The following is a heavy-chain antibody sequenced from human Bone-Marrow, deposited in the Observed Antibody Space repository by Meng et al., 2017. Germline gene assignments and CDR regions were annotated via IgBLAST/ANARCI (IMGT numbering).Heavy chain of an antibody. CDR1: GFTVSSNY. CDR3: AKDLGPRLNTWIINYYYGMDV. J-gene: IGHJ6*02. V-gene: IGHV3-53*01. CDR2: IYSGGST. D-gene: IGHD5-12*01. Sequence: GGSLRLSCAASGFTVSSNYMSWVRQAPGKGLEWVSVIYSGGSTYYADSVKGRFTISRDNSKNTLYLQMNSLRAEDTAVYYCAKDLGPRLNTWIINYYYGMDVWGQGTTVTVSS.